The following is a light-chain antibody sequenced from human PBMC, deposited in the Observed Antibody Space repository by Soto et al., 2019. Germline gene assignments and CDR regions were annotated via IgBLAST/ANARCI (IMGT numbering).Light chain of an antibody. CDR1: QGISSY. Sequence: DIQMTQSPSSLSASVGDRVTITCRASQGISSYLAWYQQQPGRVPKLLIYGASTLQSGVPSRFSGSGSGTDFTLTISGLQPEDVATYYCQKYDNAPLTFGGGTKVEIK. V-gene: IGKV1-27*01. CDR2: GAS. CDR3: QKYDNAPLT. J-gene: IGKJ4*01.